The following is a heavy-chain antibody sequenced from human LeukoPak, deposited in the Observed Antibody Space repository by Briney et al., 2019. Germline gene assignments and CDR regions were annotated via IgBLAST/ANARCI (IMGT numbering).Heavy chain of an antibody. D-gene: IGHD6-19*01. V-gene: IGHV3-21*01. CDR3: AREDQWLVKGSAFDI. CDR1: GFTFSSYS. J-gene: IGHJ3*02. CDR2: ISSSSSYI. Sequence: GGSLRLSCAAYGFTFSSYSMNWVRQAPGKGLEWVSSISSSSSYIYYADSVKGRFTISRDNANNSLYLQMTSLRAEDTAVYYCAREDQWLVKGSAFDICGQGTMFTVSS.